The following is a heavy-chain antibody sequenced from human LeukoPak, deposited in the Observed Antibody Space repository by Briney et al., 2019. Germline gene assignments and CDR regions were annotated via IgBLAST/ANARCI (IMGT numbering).Heavy chain of an antibody. CDR1: GGSISSYY. CDR2: IYYSGST. V-gene: IGHV4-59*01. Sequence: TLSLTFTVAGGSISSYYWSWIRQPPGKGLEGIGCIYYSGSTNYNPSLKSRVTISVDTSKNQFSLKLSSVTAADTAVYYCASGAYYYGSGTGWFDPWGQGTLVTVSS. D-gene: IGHD3-10*01. CDR3: ASGAYYYGSGTGWFDP. J-gene: IGHJ5*02.